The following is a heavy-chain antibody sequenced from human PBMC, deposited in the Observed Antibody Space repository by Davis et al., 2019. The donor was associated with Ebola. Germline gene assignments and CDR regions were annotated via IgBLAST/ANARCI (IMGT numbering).Heavy chain of an antibody. Sequence: GESLKISCATSGFTFSSYWMHWVRQVPGKGLVWVSRIKTDGSSTGYGDSVQGRFTISRDNAKNTLYLQMNDLRAEDTAVYYCAREGRVFGCDYWGQGALVTVSS. V-gene: IGHV3-74*01. CDR2: IKTDGSST. CDR1: GFTFSSYW. D-gene: IGHD3-3*01. CDR3: AREGRVFGCDY. J-gene: IGHJ4*02.